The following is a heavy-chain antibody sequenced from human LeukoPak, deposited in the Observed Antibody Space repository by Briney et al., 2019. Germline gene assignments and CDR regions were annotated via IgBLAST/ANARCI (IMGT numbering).Heavy chain of an antibody. Sequence: PSETLSLTCTVSGYSISSGYYWGWIRQPPGKGLEWIGSIYHSGSTYYNPSLKSRVTISVDTSKNQFSLKLSSVTAADTAVYYCSYCSSTSCLYYYYVDVWGKGTTVTVSS. D-gene: IGHD2-2*01. CDR1: GYSISSGYY. J-gene: IGHJ6*03. CDR3: SYCSSTSCLYYYYVDV. CDR2: IYHSGST. V-gene: IGHV4-38-2*02.